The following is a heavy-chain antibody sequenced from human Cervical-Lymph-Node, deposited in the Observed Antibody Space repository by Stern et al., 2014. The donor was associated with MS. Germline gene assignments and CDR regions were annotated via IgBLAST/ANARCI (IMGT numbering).Heavy chain of an antibody. J-gene: IGHJ5*02. CDR2: IYPGDSDT. V-gene: IGHV5-51*01. CDR3: ARHGSIGARQNWFDP. Sequence: EVQLVQSGAEVKKPGESLRISCKGSGYSFSSYWIGWVRQTPGEGLEWMGIIYPGDSDTRYSPSFQGQVTISADKSISTAYLQWSSLKASDTAMYYCARHGSIGARQNWFDPWAQGTLVTVSS. CDR1: GYSFSSYW. D-gene: IGHD1-26*01.